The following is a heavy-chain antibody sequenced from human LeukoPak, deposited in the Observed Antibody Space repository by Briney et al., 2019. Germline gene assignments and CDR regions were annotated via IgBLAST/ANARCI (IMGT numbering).Heavy chain of an antibody. CDR1: GGTFSSYA. CDR3: ARGYSSGWFGGDYFDY. Sequence: SVKVSCKASGGTFSSYAISWVRQAPGQGLEWMGGIIPIFGTANYAQKFQGRVTITTDESTSTAYMELSSLRSEGTAVYYCARGYSSGWFGGDYFDYWGQGTLVTVSS. CDR2: IIPIFGTA. D-gene: IGHD6-19*01. J-gene: IGHJ4*02. V-gene: IGHV1-69*05.